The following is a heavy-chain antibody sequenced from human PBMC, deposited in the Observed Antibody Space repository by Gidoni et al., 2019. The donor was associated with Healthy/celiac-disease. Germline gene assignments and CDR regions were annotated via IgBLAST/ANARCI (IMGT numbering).Heavy chain of an antibody. CDR1: GYTFTGYY. Sequence: QVQLVQSGAEVKKPGASVKVSCKASGYTFTGYYMHWVRQAPGQGLEWMGWINPNSGGTNYAQKFQGWVTMTRDTSISTAYMELSRLRSDDTAVYYCARGGNIVVVPAAMYYYMDVWGKGTTVTVSS. CDR2: INPNSGGT. V-gene: IGHV1-2*04. J-gene: IGHJ6*03. CDR3: ARGGNIVVVPAAMYYYMDV. D-gene: IGHD2-2*01.